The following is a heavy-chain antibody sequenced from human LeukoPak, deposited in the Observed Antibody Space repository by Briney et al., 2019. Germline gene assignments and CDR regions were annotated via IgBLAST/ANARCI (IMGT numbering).Heavy chain of an antibody. CDR1: GXSISSYY. D-gene: IGHD1-26*01. Sequence: SETLSLTCSVSGXSISSYYGSWIRQPPGKGLEFIGYSYYSGSATYHPSLKSRVTISLDTSKNQFSLRLSSVTAADTAVYYCARGGRSFVYYFDFWGQGALITVTS. CDR3: ARGGRSFVYYFDF. V-gene: IGHV4-59*01. J-gene: IGHJ4*02. CDR2: SYYSGSA.